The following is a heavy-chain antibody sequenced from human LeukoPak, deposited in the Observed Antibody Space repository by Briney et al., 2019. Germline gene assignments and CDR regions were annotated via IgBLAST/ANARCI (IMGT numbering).Heavy chain of an antibody. D-gene: IGHD2-2*01. CDR1: GGSISSSNW. Sequence: SGTLSLTCAVSGGSISSSNWWSWVRQPPGKGLEWIGEIYHSGSTNYNPSLKSRVTISVDTSKNQFSLKLSSVTAADTAVYYCARERCSSTSCYTTDWGQGTLVTVSS. V-gene: IGHV4-4*02. J-gene: IGHJ4*02. CDR3: ARERCSSTSCYTTD. CDR2: IYHSGST.